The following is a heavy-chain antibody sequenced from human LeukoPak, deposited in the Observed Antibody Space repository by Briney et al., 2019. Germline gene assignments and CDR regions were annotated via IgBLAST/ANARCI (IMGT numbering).Heavy chain of an antibody. CDR3: ARDLTTYSPDVVY. CDR2: INPNNGAT. J-gene: IGHJ4*02. V-gene: IGHV1-2*02. CDR1: GYTFTSYY. D-gene: IGHD1-26*01. Sequence: ASVKVSCKTSGYTFTSYYMHWLRQAPGQGLEGMGWINPNNGATHYAQKFQGRVTLTRDTSISTVYMELSRLTSDDTAVYYCARDLTTYSPDVVYWGLGTLVTVSS.